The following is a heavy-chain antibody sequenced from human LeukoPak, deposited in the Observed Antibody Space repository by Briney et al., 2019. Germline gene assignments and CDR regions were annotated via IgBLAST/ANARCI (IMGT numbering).Heavy chain of an antibody. D-gene: IGHD5-24*01. V-gene: IGHV3-23*01. J-gene: IGHJ4*02. CDR1: QFTFIHYA. CDR2: TTASGTTT. Sequence: PGGSLGLSCAASQFTFIHYAMSWVRQAPGKGLEWVSATTASGTTTYYADSVKGRFTISRDNSRNTLWLQMNSLRAEDAAVYYCARVQGTEMATGKEGKIADYWGQGTLVTVSS. CDR3: ARVQGTEMATGKEGKIADY.